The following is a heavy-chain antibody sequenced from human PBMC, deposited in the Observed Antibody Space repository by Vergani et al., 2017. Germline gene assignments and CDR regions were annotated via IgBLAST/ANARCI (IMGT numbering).Heavy chain of an antibody. Sequence: QGQLVESGGGLVKPGGTLRLSCAASGFDFRAYHMDWLRQAPGKGLEWISYINGDGSTSHYAASVEGRCTISRDNANNSVYLQINDLRVDDTAVYYCARGFYGAYYWGQGILVTVSS. CDR2: INGDGSTS. CDR3: ARGFYGAYY. V-gene: IGHV3-11*01. J-gene: IGHJ4*02. D-gene: IGHD2/OR15-2a*01. CDR1: GFDFRAYH.